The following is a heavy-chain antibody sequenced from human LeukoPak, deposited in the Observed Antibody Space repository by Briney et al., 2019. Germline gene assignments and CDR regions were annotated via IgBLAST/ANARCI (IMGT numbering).Heavy chain of an antibody. CDR3: AREVGSPQYSTGWYHFDF. Sequence: SETLSLTCTVSGGSIYSHYWSWIRQPAGKGVERIGRIFTTGSTNYNPSLKPPFTISVDTSKNQFALKLTSVTASDTAVYYCAREVGSPQYSTGWYHFDFWGQGTLVAVAS. CDR1: GGSIYSHY. V-gene: IGHV4-4*07. CDR2: IFTTGST. D-gene: IGHD6-19*01. J-gene: IGHJ4*02.